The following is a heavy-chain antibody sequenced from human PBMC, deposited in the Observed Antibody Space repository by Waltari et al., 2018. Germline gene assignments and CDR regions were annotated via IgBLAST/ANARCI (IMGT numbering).Heavy chain of an antibody. CDR2: IYWNDDK. V-gene: IGHV2-5*01. CDR1: GFSLSTSGVG. D-gene: IGHD3-10*01. J-gene: IGHJ6*02. Sequence: QITLKESGPTLVKPTQTLTLTCTFSGFSLSTSGVGVGWIRQPPGKALEWLALIYWNDDKRYSPSLKSRLTITKDTSKNQVVLTMTNMDPVDTATYYCAHRGAMVQGAWGGMDVWGQGTTVTVSS. CDR3: AHRGAMVQGAWGGMDV.